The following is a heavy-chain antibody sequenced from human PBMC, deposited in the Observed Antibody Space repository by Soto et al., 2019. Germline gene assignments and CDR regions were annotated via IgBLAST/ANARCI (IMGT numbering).Heavy chain of an antibody. Sequence: QVQLVQSGSEVKKPGSSVKVSCKASGGTFSIYTISWVRQAPGQGLEWMGRVIPIFDVTSYAQRLQGRVTITADKTXTTAYMELSSLRAEDTAVYYCARDRDNSNWPNFDYWGQGTLVTVSS. CDR3: ARDRDNSNWPNFDY. CDR2: VIPIFDVT. V-gene: IGHV1-69*02. CDR1: GGTFSIYT. D-gene: IGHD6-13*01. J-gene: IGHJ4*02.